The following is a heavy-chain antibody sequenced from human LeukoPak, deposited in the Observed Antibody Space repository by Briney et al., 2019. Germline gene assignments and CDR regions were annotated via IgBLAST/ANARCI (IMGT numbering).Heavy chain of an antibody. J-gene: IGHJ4*02. CDR2: IKQDGSEK. CDR3: ARDLYYYDSSGYYDKVFDY. D-gene: IGHD3-22*01. CDR1: AFTVSSNC. V-gene: IGHV3-7*03. Sequence: PGGSLRLSCAASAFTVSSNCMSWVRQAPGKGLEWVANIKQDGSEKYYVDSVKGRFTISRDNAKNSLYLQMNSLRAEDTAVYYRARDLYYYDSSGYYDKVFDYWGQGTLVTVSS.